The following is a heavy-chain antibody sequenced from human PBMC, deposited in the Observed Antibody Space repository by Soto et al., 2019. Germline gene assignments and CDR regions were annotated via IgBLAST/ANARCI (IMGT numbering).Heavy chain of an antibody. CDR3: AAGPYHCSGADCYSIDLPGVSYNGMDV. D-gene: IGHD2-15*01. Sequence: GASVKVSCKASGFTFSNSAVQWVRQARGQRLEWLGWIVVGSGNTNYAQKFQDRVTISRDMSTSTAYMDLGSLRSEDTAVYYCAAGPYHCSGADCYSIDLPGVSYNGMDVWGQGTSVTVSS. J-gene: IGHJ6*02. V-gene: IGHV1-58*01. CDR1: GFTFSNSA. CDR2: IVVGSGNT.